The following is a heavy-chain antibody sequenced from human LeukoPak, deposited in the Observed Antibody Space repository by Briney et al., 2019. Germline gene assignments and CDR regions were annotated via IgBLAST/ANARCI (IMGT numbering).Heavy chain of an antibody. CDR2: INPSGGST. CDR1: GYTFTRYY. CDR3: ARRGAYYYDSSGSHGAFDI. J-gene: IGHJ3*02. Sequence: GASVKVSCKASGYTFTRYYMHWVRQAPGQGLEWMGIINPSGGSTSYAQKFQGRVTMTRDTSTSTVYMELSSLRSEDTAVYYCARRGAYYYDSSGSHGAFDIWGQGTMVTVSS. V-gene: IGHV1-46*01. D-gene: IGHD3-22*01.